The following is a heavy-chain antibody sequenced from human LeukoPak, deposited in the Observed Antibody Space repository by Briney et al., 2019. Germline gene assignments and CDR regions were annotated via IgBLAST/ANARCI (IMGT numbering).Heavy chain of an antibody. Sequence: TVSFKASGGTFSRYAISWVRQAPGQGLEWMGGIIPIFGTANYAQKFQGRVTITADKSTSTAYMELSSLRSEDTAVYYCARGDTAMDPFDYWGQGTLVTVSS. CDR2: IIPIFGTA. CDR3: ARGDTAMDPFDY. V-gene: IGHV1-69*06. J-gene: IGHJ4*02. D-gene: IGHD5-18*01. CDR1: GGTFSRYA.